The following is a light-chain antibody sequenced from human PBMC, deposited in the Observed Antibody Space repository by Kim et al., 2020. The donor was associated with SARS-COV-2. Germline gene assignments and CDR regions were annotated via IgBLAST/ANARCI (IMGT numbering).Light chain of an antibody. CDR3: QQYGSSPYT. CDR1: QSVSSSY. Sequence: LSPGERATLCCRASQSVSSSYLAWYQQKPGQAPRLLIYGASSRATGIPDRFSGSGSGTDFTLTISRLEPEDFAVYYCQQYGSSPYTFGQGTKLEIK. CDR2: GAS. V-gene: IGKV3-20*01. J-gene: IGKJ2*01.